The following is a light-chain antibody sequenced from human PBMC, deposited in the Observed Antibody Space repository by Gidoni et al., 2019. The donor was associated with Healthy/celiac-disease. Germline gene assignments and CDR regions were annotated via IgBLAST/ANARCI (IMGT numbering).Light chain of an antibody. CDR1: QSISSW. J-gene: IGKJ1*01. CDR2: KAS. Sequence: DIQMTQSPSTLSASVGDRVTITCRASQSISSWLAWYQQKPGKAPKLLIYKASSLESGVPSRFSGSGSGTEFTLTISSLQPDDFATYYGQQYMGWTFGQGTKVEIK. V-gene: IGKV1-5*03. CDR3: QQYMGWT.